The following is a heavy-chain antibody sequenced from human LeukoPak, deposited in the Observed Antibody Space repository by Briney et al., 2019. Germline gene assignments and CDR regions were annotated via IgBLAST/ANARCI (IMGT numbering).Heavy chain of an antibody. CDR2: IWYDGSNK. D-gene: IGHD4-23*01. J-gene: IGHJ4*02. CDR3: AREGPRGNSQFDY. CDR1: GFTFSSYW. V-gene: IGHV3-33*08. Sequence: GGSLRLSCVASGFTFSSYWMSWVRQAPGKGLEWVALIWYDGSNKYYTDSVKGRLTISRDNSKDTLFLQMNSLRAEDTAVYYCAREGPRGNSQFDYWGQGTLVTVSS.